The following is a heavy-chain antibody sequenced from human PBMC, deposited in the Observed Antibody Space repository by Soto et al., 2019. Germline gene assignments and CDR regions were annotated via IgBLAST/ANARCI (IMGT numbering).Heavy chain of an antibody. J-gene: IGHJ4*02. CDR1: GGTFSSYA. CDR3: ARGPTPSSMIVVVYFDY. V-gene: IGHV1-69*13. D-gene: IGHD3-22*01. Sequence: SVKVSCKASGGTFSSYAISWVRQAPGQGLEWMGGIIPIFGTANYAQKFQGRVTITADESTSTAYMELSSLRSEDTAVYYCARGPTPSSMIVVVYFDYWGQGTLVTVSS. CDR2: IIPIFGTA.